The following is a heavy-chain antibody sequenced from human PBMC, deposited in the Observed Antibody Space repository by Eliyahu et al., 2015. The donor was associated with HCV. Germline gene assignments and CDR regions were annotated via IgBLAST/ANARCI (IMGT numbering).Heavy chain of an antibody. Sequence: EVQLVESGGDLVQPGGSLRLSCAASXFTFKAYWMXWVRQAPGKGLEGVANIKHDGSEKNYADSVKGRFTISRDNVENSLFLQMNNLRAEDTAVYYCARDPGIAAAGNGFDYWGQGTLVTVSS. D-gene: IGHD6-13*01. V-gene: IGHV3-7*01. J-gene: IGHJ4*02. CDR3: ARDPGIAAAGNGFDY. CDR1: XFTFKAYW. CDR2: IKHDGSEK.